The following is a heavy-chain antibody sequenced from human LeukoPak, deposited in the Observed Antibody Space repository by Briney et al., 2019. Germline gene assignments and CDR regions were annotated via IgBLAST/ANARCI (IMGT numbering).Heavy chain of an antibody. J-gene: IGHJ2*01. D-gene: IGHD6-19*01. V-gene: IGHV4-59*10. CDR3: ARGPLGSGWYVADWYFGL. Sequence: SETLSLTCAVYGGSFSGYYWSWIRQPPGKGLEWIGRIYTNGATNYNPSLKSRVTMSIDTSKNQFSLKFKSVTAADTAVYYCARGPLGSGWYVADWYFGLWGRGALVTVSS. CDR2: IYTNGAT. CDR1: GGSFSGYY.